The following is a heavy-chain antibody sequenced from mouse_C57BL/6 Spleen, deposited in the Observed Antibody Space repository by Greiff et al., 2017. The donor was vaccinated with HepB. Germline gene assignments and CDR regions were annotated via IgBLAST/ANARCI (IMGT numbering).Heavy chain of an antibody. Sequence: QVQLQQPGAELVRPGTSVKLSCKASGYTFTSYWMHWVKQRPGQGLEWIGVIDPSDSYTNYNQKFKGKATSTVDTSSSTAYMQLSSLTSEDSAVYYCARVLRRGYAMDYWGQGTSVTVSS. CDR1: GYTFTSYW. CDR2: IDPSDSYT. D-gene: IGHD2-12*01. J-gene: IGHJ4*01. CDR3: ARVLRRGYAMDY. V-gene: IGHV1-59*01.